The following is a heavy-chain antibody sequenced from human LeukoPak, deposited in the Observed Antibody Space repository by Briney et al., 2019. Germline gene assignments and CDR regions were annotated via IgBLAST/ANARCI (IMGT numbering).Heavy chain of an antibody. J-gene: IGHJ3*02. CDR1: GGSISSGSYY. V-gene: IGHV4-61*02. CDR2: IYTSGST. D-gene: IGHD3-16*02. CDR3: ARMGYRCDYVWGSYRCEPRNDAFDI. Sequence: KPSETLSLTCTVSGGSISSGSYYWSWIRQPAGKGLEWIGRIYTSGSTNYNPSLKSRVTISVDTSKNQYSLKLSSVTAADTAVYYCARMGYRCDYVWGSYRCEPRNDAFDIWGQGTMVTVSS.